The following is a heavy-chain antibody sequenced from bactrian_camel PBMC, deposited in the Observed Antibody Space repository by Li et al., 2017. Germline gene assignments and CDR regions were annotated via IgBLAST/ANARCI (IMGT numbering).Heavy chain of an antibody. V-gene: IGHV3S66*01. CDR3: AADSYFRPSATFFAPPKPVS. J-gene: IGHJ6*01. CDR1: GYTESVNV. Sequence: DVQLVESGAGSVEAGGSLRLSCTMSGYTESVNVMGWWRQAPGKERKGVACISTGAGDTMYADAVKGRFTISHDKASNTVYLQMDNLKPEDTAMYYCAADSYFRPSATFFAPPKPVSWGQGTQVTVS. D-gene: IGHD2*01. CDR2: ISTGAGDT.